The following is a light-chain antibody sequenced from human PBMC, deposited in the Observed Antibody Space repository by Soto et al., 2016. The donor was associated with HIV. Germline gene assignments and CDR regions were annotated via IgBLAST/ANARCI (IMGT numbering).Light chain of an antibody. CDR2: KDT. J-gene: IGLJ3*02. CDR1: ALPKEY. CDR3: QSADNSGTYGGV. V-gene: IGLV3-25*03. Sequence: SYELTQPPSVSVSPGQTASITCSGDALPKEYAYWYQQKPGQAPTLVIYKDTERPSGIPERFSASSSGTTVTLTISGVEAEDEADYYCQSADNSGTYGGVFGGGTKADRP.